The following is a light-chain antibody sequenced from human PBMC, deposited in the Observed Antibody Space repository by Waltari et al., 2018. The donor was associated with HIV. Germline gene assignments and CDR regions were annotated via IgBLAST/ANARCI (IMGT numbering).Light chain of an antibody. CDR3: ASYKNRATLL. Sequence: QSALAQPASVSGSPGQSITLSCTGRSSDVGYSPYVSWYQQHPGKAPKLILYEVSYRPSGASDRFSGSKSGNTASLTISGLQAEDEADYFCASYKNRATLLFGGGTKVTV. V-gene: IGLV2-14*01. CDR2: EVS. J-gene: IGLJ2*01. CDR1: SSDVGYSPY.